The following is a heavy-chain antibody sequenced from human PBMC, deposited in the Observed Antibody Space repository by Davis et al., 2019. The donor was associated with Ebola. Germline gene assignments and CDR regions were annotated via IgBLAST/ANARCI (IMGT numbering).Heavy chain of an antibody. V-gene: IGHV3-15*01. Sequence: GESLKISCAASGFTFSNAWMSWVRQAPGKGLEWVGRIKSKTDGGTTDYAAPVKGRFTISRDDSKNTLYLQMNSLKTEDTAVYYCAAAKQGGSRSPFDYWGQGTLVTVSS. CDR1: GFTFSNAW. D-gene: IGHD1-26*01. CDR3: AAAKQGGSRSPFDY. J-gene: IGHJ4*02. CDR2: IKSKTDGGTT.